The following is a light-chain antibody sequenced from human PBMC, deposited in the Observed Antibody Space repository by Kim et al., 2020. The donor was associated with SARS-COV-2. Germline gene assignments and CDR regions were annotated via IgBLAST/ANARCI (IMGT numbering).Light chain of an antibody. CDR2: AAS. J-gene: IGKJ4*01. CDR3: QQNYDTPLT. Sequence: DIQMTQSPSSLSASVGDRVTITCRASQSISNYLNWYQQKPGKAPKLLISAASSLQSGVPSRFSGSGSGTDFTLTTSSLQPEDFATYHCQQNYDTPLTFGGGTKVDIK. V-gene: IGKV1-39*01. CDR1: QSISNY.